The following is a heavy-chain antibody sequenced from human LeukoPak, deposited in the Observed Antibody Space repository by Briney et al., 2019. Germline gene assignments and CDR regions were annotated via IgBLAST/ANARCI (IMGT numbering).Heavy chain of an antibody. CDR1: GFTFGDYA. J-gene: IGHJ4*02. CDR3: TRDTGDSSGWYYFDY. D-gene: IGHD6-19*01. CDR2: IRSKAYGGTT. V-gene: IGHV3-49*03. Sequence: GGSLRLSCTASGFTFGDYAMSWFRQAPGKGPEWVGFIRSKAYGGTTEYAASVKGRFTISRDDSKGIAYLQVNSLKTEDTAVYYCTRDTGDSSGWYYFDYWGQGALVTVSS.